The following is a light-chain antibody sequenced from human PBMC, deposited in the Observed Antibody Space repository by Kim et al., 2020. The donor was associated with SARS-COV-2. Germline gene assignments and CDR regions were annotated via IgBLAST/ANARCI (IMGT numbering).Light chain of an antibody. J-gene: IGKJ3*01. CDR3: QQYDNLPPLFT. V-gene: IGKV1-33*01. Sequence: VGDRVTITCQASQDISNYLNWYQQKPGKAPKLLIYDASNLETGVPSRFSGSGSGTDFTFPISSLQPEYIATYYCQQYDNLPPLFTFGPGTKVDIK. CDR2: DAS. CDR1: QDISNY.